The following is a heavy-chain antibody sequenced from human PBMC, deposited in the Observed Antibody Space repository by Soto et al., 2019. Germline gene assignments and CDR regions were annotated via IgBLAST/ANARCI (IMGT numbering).Heavy chain of an antibody. J-gene: IGHJ6*02. CDR1: GYSFTSYC. CDR3: ARVSYYDSSGNYYYGMDV. Sequence: GESLKISCKGSGYSFTSYCIGWVRQMPGHGLEWMGIIYPGDSDTRYSPTFQGQVTLSADKSISTAYLQWSSLKASDTAMYYCARVSYYDSSGNYYYGMDVWGQGTTVTVSS. CDR2: IYPGDSDT. V-gene: IGHV5-51*01. D-gene: IGHD3-22*01.